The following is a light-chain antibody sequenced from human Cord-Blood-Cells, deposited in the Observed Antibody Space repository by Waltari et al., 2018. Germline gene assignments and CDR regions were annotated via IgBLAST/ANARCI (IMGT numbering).Light chain of an antibody. J-gene: IGLJ2*01. CDR1: NSDVGCYNY. Sequence: QSALTQPASVSGSPGQSITISCPGPNSDVGCYNYVLWYQQHPGKAPKLMIYEGSNRPSGVSNRFSGSKSGNTASLTISGLQAEDEADYYCCSYAGSSTWVFGGGTKLTVL. V-gene: IGLV2-23*01. CDR2: EGS. CDR3: CSYAGSSTWV.